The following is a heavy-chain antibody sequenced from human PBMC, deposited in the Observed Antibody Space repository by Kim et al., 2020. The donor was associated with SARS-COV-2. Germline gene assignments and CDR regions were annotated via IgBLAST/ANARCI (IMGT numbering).Heavy chain of an antibody. J-gene: IGHJ6*02. D-gene: IGHD4-17*01. V-gene: IGHV1-3*01. CDR1: GYPFSTYV. CDR3: AGKYGDYASPGGMDV. Sequence: ASVKVSCKASGYPFSTYVILWVRQAPGQSLEWMGRINVGNGDTKYSQKFQGRVSLTRDTSTSTAYMELSSLRSEDTAVYYCAGKYGDYASPGGMDVWGQG. CDR2: INVGNGDT.